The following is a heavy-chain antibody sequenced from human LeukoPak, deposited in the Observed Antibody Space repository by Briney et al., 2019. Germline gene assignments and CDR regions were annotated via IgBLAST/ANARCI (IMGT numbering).Heavy chain of an antibody. V-gene: IGHV3-30*02. Sequence: GGSLRLSCAASGFTFSSYGMHWVRQAPGKGLEWVAFIRYDGSNKYYADSVKGRFTISRDNSKNTLYLQMNSLRAEDTAVYYCAKDMTTVSYFDYWGQGTLVPVSS. D-gene: IGHD4-11*01. CDR1: GFTFSSYG. CDR2: IRYDGSNK. J-gene: IGHJ4*02. CDR3: AKDMTTVSYFDY.